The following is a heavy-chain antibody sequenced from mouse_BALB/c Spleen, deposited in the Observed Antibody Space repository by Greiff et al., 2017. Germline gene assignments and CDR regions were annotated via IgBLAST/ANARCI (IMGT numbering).Heavy chain of an antibody. J-gene: IGHJ1*01. CDR1: GYSITSDYA. CDR2: ISYSGST. Sequence: VQLQQSGPGLVKPSQSLSLTCTVTGYSITSDYAWNWIRQFPGNKLEWMGYISYSGSTSYNPSLKSRISITRDTSKNQFFLQLNSVTTEDTATYYCARGAYYRYDDWYFDVWGAGTTVTVSS. CDR3: ARGAYYRYDDWYFDV. V-gene: IGHV3-2*02. D-gene: IGHD2-14*01.